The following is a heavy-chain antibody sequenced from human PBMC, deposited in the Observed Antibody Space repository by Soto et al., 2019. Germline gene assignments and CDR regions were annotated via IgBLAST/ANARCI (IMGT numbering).Heavy chain of an antibody. V-gene: IGHV4-61*01. CDR1: GGSVRSVFYC. CDR3: ASQRPTVTTFDY. D-gene: IGHD4-17*01. J-gene: IGHJ4*02. Sequence: XXTLSLPCTVAGGSVRSVFYCWTFIRQSSGKGPASIGYINHSGNTNSNPSLKSRVSISVDTSKNQFSLRLSSPTAADTAVYYCASQRPTVTTFDYWGQGTLVTVSS. CDR2: INHSGNT.